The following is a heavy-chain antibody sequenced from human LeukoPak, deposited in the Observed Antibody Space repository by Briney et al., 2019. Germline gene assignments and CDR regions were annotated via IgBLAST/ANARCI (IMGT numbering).Heavy chain of an antibody. CDR3: ARCGPGGYGGNDY. Sequence: SVKVSCKASGGTFSSYAISWVRQAPGQGLEWMGRIIPILGIANYAQKFQGRVTITADKSTSTAYMELSSLRSEDTAVYYCARCGPGGYGGNDYWGQGTLVTVSS. CDR1: GGTFSSYA. V-gene: IGHV1-69*04. J-gene: IGHJ4*02. CDR2: IIPILGIA. D-gene: IGHD5-12*01.